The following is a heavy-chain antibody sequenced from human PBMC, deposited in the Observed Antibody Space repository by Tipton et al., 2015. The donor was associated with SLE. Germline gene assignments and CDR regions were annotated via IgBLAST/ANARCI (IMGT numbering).Heavy chain of an antibody. CDR3: ARGALNYYYMDE. J-gene: IGHJ6*03. V-gene: IGHV4-31*03. CDR1: GGSISSGDYS. Sequence: TLSLTCTVSGGSISSGDYSWNWIRQHPGEGLEWIGYIFYSGSTYYIPSLRGRVTISVDPSKKHFSLNLTSVTAADTAVHYCARGALNYYYMDEWGKGTTVTV. CDR2: IFYSGST.